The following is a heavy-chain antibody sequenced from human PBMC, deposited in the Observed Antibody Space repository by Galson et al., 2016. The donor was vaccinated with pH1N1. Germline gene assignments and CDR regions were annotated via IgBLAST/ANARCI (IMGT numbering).Heavy chain of an antibody. V-gene: IGHV4-31*03. J-gene: IGHJ4*02. CDR1: GASINIGGYY. CDR3: ARSYVWAPFDY. Sequence: TLSLTCTVSGASINIGGYYWSWIRQLPGKGPEWIGYVYYSGNTYYSPSLKSRLTISIDTSKNQFSLDLAAVTAADTAVYYGARSYVWAPFDYWGLGTLVTVSS. D-gene: IGHD3-16*01. CDR2: VYYSGNT.